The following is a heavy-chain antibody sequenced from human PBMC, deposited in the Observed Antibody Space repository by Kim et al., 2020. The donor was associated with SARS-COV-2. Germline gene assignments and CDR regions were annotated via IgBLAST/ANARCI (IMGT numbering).Heavy chain of an antibody. J-gene: IGHJ4*02. V-gene: IGHV3-15*01. CDR1: GFPFPTAF. Sequence: GGSLSLSCAASGFPFPTAFLLWFLPSPLKGLEWVGRIKSKTDGGTTDYAAPVKGRFTISRDDSKNTLYLQMNSLKTEDTGMYYCITREFNWNDGVDYWGQGTLVTVSS. CDR2: IKSKTDGGTT. CDR3: ITREFNWNDGVDY. D-gene: IGHD1-1*01.